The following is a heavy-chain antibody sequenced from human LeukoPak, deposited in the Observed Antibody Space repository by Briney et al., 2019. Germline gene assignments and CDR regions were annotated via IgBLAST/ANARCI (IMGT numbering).Heavy chain of an antibody. CDR2: ISSSSYYI. D-gene: IGHD3-22*01. CDR1: GFTFSSYS. CDR3: ARDRPQYYYDSRDAFDI. V-gene: IGHV3-21*01. Sequence: GGSLRLSCAASGFTFSSYSLNWVRQAPGKGLEWVSSISSSSYYIYYADSVKGRFTISRDNAKNSLYLQVNSLRAEDTAVYYCARDRPQYYYDSRDAFDIWGQGTMVTVSS. J-gene: IGHJ3*02.